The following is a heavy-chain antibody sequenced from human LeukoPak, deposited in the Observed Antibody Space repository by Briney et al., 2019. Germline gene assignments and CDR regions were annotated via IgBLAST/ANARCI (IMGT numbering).Heavy chain of an antibody. V-gene: IGHV4-39*02. Sequence: SETLSLTCPVSGGSVSSSRYYWGWIRQPPGKGLEWIGSIYYTGSTYYKPSLKSRVTISVDASKNQISLKLSSVTAADTAVYYCAREHDYGDYGQDYWGQGTLVPVSS. CDR1: GGSVSSSRYY. J-gene: IGHJ4*02. CDR2: IYYTGST. D-gene: IGHD4-17*01. CDR3: AREHDYGDYGQDY.